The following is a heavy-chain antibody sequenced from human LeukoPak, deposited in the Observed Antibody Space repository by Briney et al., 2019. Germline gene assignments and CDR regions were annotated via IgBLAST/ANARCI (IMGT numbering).Heavy chain of an antibody. Sequence: GGSLRLSCAASGFTFSSYSMNWARQAPGKGLEWVSSISSSSSCIYYADSVKGRFTISRDNAKNSLYLQMNSLRAEDTVVYYCARRSSGELFIAYWGQGTLVTV. V-gene: IGHV3-21*01. D-gene: IGHD3-10*01. J-gene: IGHJ4*02. CDR3: ARRSSGELFIAY. CDR2: ISSSSSCI. CDR1: GFTFSSYS.